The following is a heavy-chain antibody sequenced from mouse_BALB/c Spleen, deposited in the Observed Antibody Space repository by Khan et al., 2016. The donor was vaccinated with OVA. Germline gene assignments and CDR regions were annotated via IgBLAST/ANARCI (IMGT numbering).Heavy chain of an antibody. J-gene: IGHJ3*01. CDR2: IWGDGST. CDR1: GFSLTDYG. CDR3: ARKIRLEGLAY. D-gene: IGHD2-12*01. V-gene: IGHV2-6-7*01. Sequence: QVQLKESGPGLVAPSQSLSITCTVSGFSLTDYGVNWVRQPPGKGLEWLGMIWGDGSTDYNSALKSRLSISKDNSKSQAFLKMNSLQTDDTARNYCARKIRLEGLAYWGQGTLVTVSA.